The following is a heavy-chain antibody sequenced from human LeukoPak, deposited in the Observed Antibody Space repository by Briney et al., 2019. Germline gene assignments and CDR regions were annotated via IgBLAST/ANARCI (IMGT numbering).Heavy chain of an antibody. CDR1: GFTFSSYA. V-gene: IGHV3-13*01. CDR3: ARGITGMYYYDP. J-gene: IGHJ5*02. Sequence: GGALRLSCAASGFTFSSYAMHWVRQATGKGLEWVSAIGTAGDTYYPGSVKGRFTISRDNAKDTLYLQINSLRAEDTAVYYCARGITGMYYYDPWGQGTLVTVS. CDR2: IGTAGDT. D-gene: IGHD3-10*01.